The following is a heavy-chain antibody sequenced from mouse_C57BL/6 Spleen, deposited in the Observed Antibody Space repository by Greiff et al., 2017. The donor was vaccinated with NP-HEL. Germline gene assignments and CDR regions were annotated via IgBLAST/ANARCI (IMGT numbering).Heavy chain of an antibody. Sequence: QVQLQQPGAELVKPGASVKLSCKASGYTFTSYWMQWVKQRPGQGLEWIGEIDPSDSYTNYNQKFKGKATLTVDTSSSTAYMQLSSLTSEDSAVYYCATLPITTVVEGYWGQGTTLTVSS. CDR3: ATLPITTVVEGY. D-gene: IGHD1-1*01. V-gene: IGHV1-50*01. CDR2: IDPSDSYT. J-gene: IGHJ2*01. CDR1: GYTFTSYW.